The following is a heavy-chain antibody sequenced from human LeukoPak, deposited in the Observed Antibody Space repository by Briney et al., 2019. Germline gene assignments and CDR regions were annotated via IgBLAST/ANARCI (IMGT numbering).Heavy chain of an antibody. CDR1: GGSISSSSYY. J-gene: IGHJ4*02. D-gene: IGHD5-18*01. V-gene: IGHV4-39*07. CDR3: AKERGKYSYGASSDY. Sequence: PSETLSLTCTVSGGSISSSSYYWGWIRQPPGKGLEWIGSIYYSGSTYYNPSLKSRVTISVDTSKNQFSLKLSSVTAADTAVYYCAKERGKYSYGASSDYWGQGTLVTVSS. CDR2: IYYSGST.